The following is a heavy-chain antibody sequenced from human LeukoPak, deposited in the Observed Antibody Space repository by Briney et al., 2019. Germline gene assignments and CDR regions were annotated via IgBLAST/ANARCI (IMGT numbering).Heavy chain of an antibody. CDR1: GFTFSSYA. J-gene: IGHJ4*02. CDR2: ISSNGGST. D-gene: IGHD6-19*01. CDR3: ARESPGIAVAGILDY. Sequence: GGSLRLSCAASGFTFSSYAMHWVRQAPGKGLEYVSAISSNGGSTYYANSVKGRFTISRDNTKNTLYLQMGSLRAEDMAVYYCARESPGIAVAGILDYWGQGTLVTVSS. V-gene: IGHV3-64*01.